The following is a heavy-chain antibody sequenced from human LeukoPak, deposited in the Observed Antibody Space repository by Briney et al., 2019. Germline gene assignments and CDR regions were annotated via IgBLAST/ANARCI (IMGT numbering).Heavy chain of an antibody. J-gene: IGHJ4*02. CDR3: ARIGSGSYYNGPYFDY. CDR2: INTDESDK. D-gene: IGHD3-10*01. Sequence: GGSLRLSCAASGFTFSSYWMSWVRQVPGKGLEWVANINTDESDKKYVDSVKGRFTISRDNAKNSLYLQMHTLRAEDTAVYYCARIGSGSYYNGPYFDYWGQGTLVTVSS. V-gene: IGHV3-7*01. CDR1: GFTFSSYW.